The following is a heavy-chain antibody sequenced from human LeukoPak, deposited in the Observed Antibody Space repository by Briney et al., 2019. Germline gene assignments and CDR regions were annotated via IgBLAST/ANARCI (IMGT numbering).Heavy chain of an antibody. J-gene: IGHJ3*02. V-gene: IGHV3-48*01. CDR3: ARAWLTYAFDI. CDR2: ISSSSSTI. CDR1: GFTFSSYS. Sequence: GGSLRLSCAASGFTFSSYSMNWVRQAPGKGLEWVSYISSSSSTIYYADSVKGRFTISRDNSKNTLYLQMNSLRAEDTAVYYCARAWLTYAFDIWGQGTMVTVSS. D-gene: IGHD3-22*01.